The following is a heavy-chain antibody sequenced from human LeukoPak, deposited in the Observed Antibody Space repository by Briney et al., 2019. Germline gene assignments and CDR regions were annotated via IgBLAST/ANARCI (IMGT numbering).Heavy chain of an antibody. CDR1: GFSFRTTGVG. CDR3: AHYGDYRFLYYFDH. V-gene: IGHV2-5*02. J-gene: IGHJ4*02. CDR2: IYWDDNK. D-gene: IGHD4-17*01. Sequence: SGPTLVKPTQTLTLTCTFSGFSFRTTGVGVGRVRQPPGKALECLALIYWDDNKLYSPSLRSRVTITKHTSTNQAVLTMANMAPVDTATYYCAHYGDYRFLYYFDHWGQGALVTVSS.